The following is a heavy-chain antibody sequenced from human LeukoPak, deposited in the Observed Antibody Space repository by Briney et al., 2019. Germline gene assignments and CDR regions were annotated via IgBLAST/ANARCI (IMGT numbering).Heavy chain of an antibody. CDR1: GFTFSTYW. J-gene: IGHJ5*02. D-gene: IGHD3-22*01. V-gene: IGHV3-21*01. CDR3: AYYYDSSGYSP. CDR2: ISSSSSYI. Sequence: GGSLRLSCAASGFTFSTYWMSWVRQTPEKGLEWVSSISSSSSYIYYADSVKGRFTISRDNAKNSLYLQMNSLRAEDTAVYYCAYYYDSSGYSPWGQGTLVTVSS.